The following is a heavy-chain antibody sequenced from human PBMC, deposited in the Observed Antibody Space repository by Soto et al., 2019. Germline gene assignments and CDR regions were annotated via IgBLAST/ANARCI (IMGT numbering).Heavy chain of an antibody. V-gene: IGHV1-69*01. Sequence: QVQLVQSGAEVKKPGSSVKVSCKASGGTFSSYAISWVRQAPGQGLEWMGGISPIFGTANYAQKFQGRVTITADESTSTAYMELSSLSSADTAVYYCARSPYYDSSGYFRPFDYWGPGTLVTVSS. CDR1: GGTFSSYA. CDR2: ISPIFGTA. D-gene: IGHD3-22*01. J-gene: IGHJ4*02. CDR3: ARSPYYDSSGYFRPFDY.